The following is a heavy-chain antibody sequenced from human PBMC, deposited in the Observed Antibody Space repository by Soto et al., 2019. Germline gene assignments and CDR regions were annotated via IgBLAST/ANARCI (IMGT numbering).Heavy chain of an antibody. CDR3: TKGGYNYSFLFDC. D-gene: IGHD5-18*01. Sequence: EVQLLESGGGLVQPGGSLRLSCAASGFTFSTYAMSWVRQAPGKGLEWVSTIDNSGGITYYADSVKGRFTISRDNSKNTLYLQMNSLRAEDTAVYYCTKGGYNYSFLFDCWGQGTLVPVSS. V-gene: IGHV3-23*05. J-gene: IGHJ4*02. CDR2: IDNSGGIT. CDR1: GFTFSTYA.